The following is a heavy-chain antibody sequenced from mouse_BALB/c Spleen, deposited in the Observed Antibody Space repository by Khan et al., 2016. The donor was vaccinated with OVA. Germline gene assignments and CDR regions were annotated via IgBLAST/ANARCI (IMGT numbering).Heavy chain of an antibody. CDR2: ILPGSGNT. V-gene: IGHV1-9*01. CDR3: ARGGYGGFAY. D-gene: IGHD2-2*01. Sequence: QVQLKESGAELMKPGASVKISCKATGYTFSSYWIEWVKQRPGHGLEWIGDILPGSGNTNYNEKFRGKATFTADTSSNTAYMQLSSLTSEDSAVYYCARGGYGGFAYWGQGTLDTVSA. CDR1: GYTFSSYW. J-gene: IGHJ3*01.